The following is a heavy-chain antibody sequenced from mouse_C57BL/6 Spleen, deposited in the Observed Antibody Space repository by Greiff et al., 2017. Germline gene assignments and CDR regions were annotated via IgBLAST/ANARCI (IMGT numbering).Heavy chain of an antibody. J-gene: IGHJ2*01. CDR1: GYTFTSYW. V-gene: IGHV1-52*01. Sequence: QVQLQQPGAELVRPGSSVKLSCKASGYTFTSYWMHWVKQRPIQGLEWIGNIDPSDSETHYNQKFKDKATLTVDKSSSTAYMQLSSLTSEDSAVYYCARCFNWEDAYFDYWGQGTTLTVSS. CDR3: ARCFNWEDAYFDY. D-gene: IGHD4-1*02. CDR2: IDPSDSET.